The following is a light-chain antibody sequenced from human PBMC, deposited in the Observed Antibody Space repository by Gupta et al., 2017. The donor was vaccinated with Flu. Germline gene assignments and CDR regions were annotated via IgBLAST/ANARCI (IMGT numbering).Light chain of an antibody. J-gene: IGLJ3*02. V-gene: IGLV2-14*01. CDR3: SSYTSSSTRV. Sequence: QSALPHPASVSVSPGQSITISCTGTSSDVGGYNYLSWYQQQPGKAPKLMIYEVSNRPSGVSNRFSGSKTGNTAYLTISGLQAEDEADYYCSSYTSSSTRVFGGGTKLTV. CDR1: SSDVGGYNY. CDR2: EVS.